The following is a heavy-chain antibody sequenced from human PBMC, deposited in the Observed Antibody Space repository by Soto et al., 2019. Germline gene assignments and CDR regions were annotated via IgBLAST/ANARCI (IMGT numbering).Heavy chain of an antibody. CDR3: ARSKGVKYYYGMDV. J-gene: IGHJ6*02. CDR2: IYSGGST. Sequence: PGGSLRLSCAASGFTFTSYAMSWVRQAPGKGLEWVSVIYSGGSTYYADSVKGRFTISRDNSKNTLYLQMNSLRAEDTAVYYCARSKGVKYYYGMDVWGQGTTVTVSS. CDR1: GFTFTSYA. D-gene: IGHD6-13*01. V-gene: IGHV3-53*01.